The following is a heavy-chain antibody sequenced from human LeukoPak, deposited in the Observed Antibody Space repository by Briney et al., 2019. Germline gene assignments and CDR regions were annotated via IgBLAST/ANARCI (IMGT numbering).Heavy chain of an antibody. J-gene: IGHJ4*02. CDR3: ARDSSGFDY. V-gene: IGHV1-8*01. Sequence: ASVTVSCKASRYTFTSYDINWVRQAAGQGLEWMGWMNPNSGNTDYARTFQGRVTMTRNTSISTAYMELSSLRSEDTAVYYCARDSSGFDYWGQGTLVTVSS. CDR1: RYTFTSYD. CDR2: MNPNSGNT. D-gene: IGHD3-22*01.